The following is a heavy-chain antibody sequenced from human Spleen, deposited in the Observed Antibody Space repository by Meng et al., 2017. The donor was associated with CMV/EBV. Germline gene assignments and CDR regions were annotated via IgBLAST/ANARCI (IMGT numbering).Heavy chain of an antibody. CDR2: TYPHDSDT. Sequence: GESLKISCKGSGYSFISYWIGWVRQMPGEGLEWMGITYPHDSDTRYNPAFRGQVTISADKSIDTAYLQWSTLKASDTAMYYCARFGYGDYGDFDYWGQGTLVTVSS. D-gene: IGHD4-17*01. V-gene: IGHV5-51*01. CDR1: GYSFISYW. CDR3: ARFGYGDYGDFDY. J-gene: IGHJ4*02.